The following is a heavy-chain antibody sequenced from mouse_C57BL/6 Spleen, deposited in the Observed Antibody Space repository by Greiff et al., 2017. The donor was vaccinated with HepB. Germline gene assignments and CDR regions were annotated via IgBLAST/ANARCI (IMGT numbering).Heavy chain of an antibody. Sequence: EVQGVESGGGLVQPGGSLSLSCAASGFTFTDYYMSWVRQPPGKALEWLGFIRNKANGYTTEYSASVKGRFTISRDNSQSILYLQMNALRAEDSATYYCARYMSNSGAMDYWGQGTSVTVSS. J-gene: IGHJ4*01. CDR2: IRNKANGYTT. D-gene: IGHD2-5*01. CDR3: ARYMSNSGAMDY. V-gene: IGHV7-3*01. CDR1: GFTFTDYY.